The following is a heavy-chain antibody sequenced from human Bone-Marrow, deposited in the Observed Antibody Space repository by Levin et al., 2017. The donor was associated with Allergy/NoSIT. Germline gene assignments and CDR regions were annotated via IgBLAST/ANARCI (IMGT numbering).Heavy chain of an antibody. CDR2: ISSSDGII. J-gene: IGHJ5*02. V-gene: IGHV3-48*01. CDR3: ARDRRTGWYSTNPFDP. Sequence: PGGSLRLSCAASGFTFSRYGMSWVRQAPEKGLEWIAYISSSDGIIYHADSVRGRFTISRDNANDSVFLQMNSLRAEDTAVYYCARDRRTGWYSTNPFDPWGQGTLVIVSS. D-gene: IGHD6-19*01. CDR1: GFTFSRYG.